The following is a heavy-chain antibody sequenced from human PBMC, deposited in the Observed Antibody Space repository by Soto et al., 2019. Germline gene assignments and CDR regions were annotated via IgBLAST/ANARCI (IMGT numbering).Heavy chain of an antibody. J-gene: IGHJ5*01. CDR2: ISTYNGNI. V-gene: IGHV1-18*04. Sequence: ASVKVSCKSSGYSFTTYGISWVRQAPGQGLEWMGWISTYNGNINYAQKFKGRVNMTTDTSTRTVYMELRSLRPDDTALYYCARDSQLQNIGVVIPTWFDYWGQGSLVTVSS. CDR3: ARDSQLQNIGVVIPTWFDY. D-gene: IGHD3-3*01. CDR1: GYSFTTYG.